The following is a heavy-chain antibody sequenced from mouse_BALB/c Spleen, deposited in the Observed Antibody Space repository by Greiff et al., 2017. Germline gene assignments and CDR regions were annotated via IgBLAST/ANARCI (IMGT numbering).Heavy chain of an antibody. D-gene: IGHD4-1*01. J-gene: IGHJ4*01. Sequence: VQLQQSGPGLVQPSQSLSITCTVSGFSLNSYGVHWVRQSPGKGLEWLGVIWSGGSTDYNAAFISRLSISKDNSKSQVFFKMNSLQANDTAIYYCASPNRYYAMDYWGQGTSVTVSS. CDR3: ASPNRYYAMDY. CDR2: IWSGGST. CDR1: GFSLNSYG. V-gene: IGHV2-2*02.